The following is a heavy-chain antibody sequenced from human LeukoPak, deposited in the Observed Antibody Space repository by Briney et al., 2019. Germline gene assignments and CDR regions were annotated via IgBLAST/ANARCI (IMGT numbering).Heavy chain of an antibody. V-gene: IGHV1-18*01. Sequence: ASVKVSCKASGYSFISYGISWVRQAPRQQLEWMGWTSPYNGNTNYAQKVHRRVTMTTDTSTSTAYMELRSLRAYDTDVYYCARGHDWRRTGYCSGASCYRAEYFQHWGQGTLVTVSS. CDR2: TSPYNGNT. D-gene: IGHD2-15*01. CDR1: GYSFISYG. CDR3: ARGHDWRRTGYCSGASCYRAEYFQH. J-gene: IGHJ1*01.